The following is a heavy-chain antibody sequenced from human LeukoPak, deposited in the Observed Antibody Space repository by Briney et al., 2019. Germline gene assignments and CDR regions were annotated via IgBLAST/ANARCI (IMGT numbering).Heavy chain of an antibody. V-gene: IGHV3-11*04. D-gene: IGHD3-22*01. Sequence: GGSLRLSCAATGFTFSDYYMGWIRQAPGKGLEWVSYISSSGGSIYYADSVKGRFTISRDNAKNSLYLQMNSLRAEDTAVYYCAREGYYYDSSGYDAFDTWGQGTMVTVSS. CDR3: AREGYYYDSSGYDAFDT. CDR2: ISSSGGSI. CDR1: GFTFSDYY. J-gene: IGHJ3*02.